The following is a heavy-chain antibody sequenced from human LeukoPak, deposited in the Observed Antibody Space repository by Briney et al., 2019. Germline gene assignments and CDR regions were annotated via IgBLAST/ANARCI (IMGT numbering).Heavy chain of an antibody. D-gene: IGHD3-22*01. Sequence: GGSLRLSCAASGFTFSDYYMSWIRQAPGKGLEGVSYISSSGSTIYYADSVKGRFTISRDNAKNSLYLQMNSLRAEDTAVYYCAREGSGYINDAFDIWGQGTMVTVSS. J-gene: IGHJ3*02. CDR1: GFTFSDYY. V-gene: IGHV3-11*01. CDR2: ISSSGSTI. CDR3: AREGSGYINDAFDI.